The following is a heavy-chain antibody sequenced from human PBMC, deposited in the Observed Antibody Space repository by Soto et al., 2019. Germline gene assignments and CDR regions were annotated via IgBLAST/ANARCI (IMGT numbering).Heavy chain of an antibody. CDR1: GGSISSYY. CDR3: ARRNYHYGMDV. J-gene: IGHJ6*02. V-gene: IGHV4-59*08. Sequence: SETLSLTCTVSGGSISSYYWSWIRQPPGKGLEWIGYMYYSGSTKYNPSLKSRVTISEDTSKNQFSLKMTSVTAADTAVYYCARRNYHYGMDVWGQGTTVTVSS. CDR2: MYYSGST.